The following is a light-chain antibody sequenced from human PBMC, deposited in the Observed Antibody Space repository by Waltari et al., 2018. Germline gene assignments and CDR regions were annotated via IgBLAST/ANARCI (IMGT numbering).Light chain of an antibody. CDR2: DAS. V-gene: IGKV3-20*01. Sequence: LLTQSPGTLSLSPGERATLSCRASQSVSKYLAWYQQKPGQAPRLLIYDASIRATGIPDRFSGSGWGTDFSLTISSLEPEDFAVYYCQKYGTLPATFGQGTKVQ. CDR3: QKYGTLPAT. CDR1: QSVSKY. J-gene: IGKJ1*01.